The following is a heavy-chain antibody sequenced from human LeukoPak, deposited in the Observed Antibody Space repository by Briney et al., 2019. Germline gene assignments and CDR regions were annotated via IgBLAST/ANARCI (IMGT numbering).Heavy chain of an antibody. CDR3: ARNGNLRDMDV. J-gene: IGHJ6*03. CDR2: ISSSGSTI. D-gene: IGHD4-23*01. V-gene: IGHV3-48*03. CDR1: GFTFSSYE. Sequence: GGSLRLSCAASGFTFSSYEMNWVRQATGKGLEWVSEISSSGSTIYYADSVKGRFTISRDNANTSPSLQMTSLRAQDTAVYYCARNGNLRDMDVWGKGTTVTVSS.